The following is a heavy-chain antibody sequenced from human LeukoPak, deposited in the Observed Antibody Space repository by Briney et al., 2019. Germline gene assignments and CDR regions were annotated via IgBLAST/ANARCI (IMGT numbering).Heavy chain of an antibody. CDR2: IYHSGST. Sequence: SETLSLTCTVSGYSISSGYYWGWIRQPPGKGLEWIGSIYHSGSTYYNPSLKSRVTISVDTSKNHFSLKLSSVTAADTAVYYCARGRGLGELAVASFDSWGQGILVTVSS. V-gene: IGHV4-38-2*02. CDR1: GYSISSGYY. J-gene: IGHJ4*02. D-gene: IGHD6-19*01. CDR3: ARGRGLGELAVASFDS.